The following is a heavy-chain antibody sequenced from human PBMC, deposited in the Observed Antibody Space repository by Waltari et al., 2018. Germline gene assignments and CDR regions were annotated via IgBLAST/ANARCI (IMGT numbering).Heavy chain of an antibody. Sequence: EVQLLESGGGLVQPGGSLRLSCAASGFTFSRYAMSWVRQAPGKGLEWVSVIYSGGSSTYYADSVKGRFTISRDNSKNTLYLQMNSLRAEDTAVYYCAKGAYGDYYYYMDVWGKGTTVTVSS. V-gene: IGHV3-23*03. D-gene: IGHD4-17*01. CDR3: AKGAYGDYYYYMDV. CDR2: IYSGGSST. J-gene: IGHJ6*03. CDR1: GFTFSRYA.